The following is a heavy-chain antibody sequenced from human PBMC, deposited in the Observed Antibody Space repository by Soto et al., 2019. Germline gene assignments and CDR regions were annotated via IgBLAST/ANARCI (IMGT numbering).Heavy chain of an antibody. V-gene: IGHV4-34*01. CDR3: ARGGGACSSTSCPYYYGMDV. CDR2: INHSGST. J-gene: IGHJ6*02. Sequence: QVQLQQWGAGLLKPSETLSLTCAVYGGSFSGYYWSWIRQPPGKGLEWIGEINHSGSTNYNPSLKSRVTISVDTSKNQFSLKLSSVTAADTAVYYCARGGGACSSTSCPYYYGMDVWGQGTTVTVSS. D-gene: IGHD2-2*01. CDR1: GGSFSGYY.